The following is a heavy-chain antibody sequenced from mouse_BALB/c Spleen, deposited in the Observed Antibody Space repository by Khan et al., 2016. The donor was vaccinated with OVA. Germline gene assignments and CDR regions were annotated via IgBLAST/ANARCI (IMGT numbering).Heavy chain of an antibody. CDR3: ARRGAARATWDYLDY. CDR2: IYPCGGYP. J-gene: IGHJ2*01. D-gene: IGHD3-1*01. Sequence: QVQLQQSGAELVRPGTSVKMSCKAAGYTFTNYWIGWVKQRPGHGLEWIGYIYPCGGYPNYNDEFKGKATLTADTSSSTAYLQVSHLTSEDSDSYDSARRGAARATWDYLDYGGQGTTVTVSS. CDR1: GYTFTNYW. V-gene: IGHV1-63*02.